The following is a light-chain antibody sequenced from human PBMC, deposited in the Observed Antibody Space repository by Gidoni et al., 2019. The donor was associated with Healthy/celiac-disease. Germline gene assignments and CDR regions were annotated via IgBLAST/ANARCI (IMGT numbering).Light chain of an antibody. CDR3: QQSYSTPPT. CDR1: QSISSY. CDR2: AAS. J-gene: IGKJ1*01. Sequence: DLQMTQSPSSLSASVGDRVTITCRASQSISSYLNWYQQKPGKAPTLLIYAASSLQSGVPSRFSGSGSGTDFTLTISSLQPEDFATYYCQQSYSTPPTFGQXTKVEIK. V-gene: IGKV1-39*01.